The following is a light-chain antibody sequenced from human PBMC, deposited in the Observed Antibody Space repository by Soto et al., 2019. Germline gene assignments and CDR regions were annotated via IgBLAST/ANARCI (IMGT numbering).Light chain of an antibody. CDR3: QQSYSTPIT. V-gene: IGKV1-39*01. Sequence: DVQMTQSPSAVSASLVDRVTITCRASQSISSYLNWYQQKPGKAPKLLIYAASSLQSGVPSRFSGSGSGTDFTLTISSLQPEDFATYYCQQSYSTPITFGQGTRLEI. CDR1: QSISSY. J-gene: IGKJ5*01. CDR2: AAS.